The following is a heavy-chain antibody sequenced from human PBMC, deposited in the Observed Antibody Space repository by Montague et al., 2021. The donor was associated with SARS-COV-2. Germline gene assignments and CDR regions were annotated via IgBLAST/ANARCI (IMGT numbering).Heavy chain of an antibody. D-gene: IGHD3-22*01. V-gene: IGHV4-39*07. J-gene: IGHJ4*02. CDR1: GGSISSSSYY. Sequence: SETLSLTCTVSGGSISSSSYYWGWIRQPPGKGLEWIGSIYYSGSTYYNPSLKSRVTISVDTSKNQFSLKLSSVTAADTAVYYCARGMHYYDSSGYYFDYWGQGTLVTVPS. CDR3: ARGMHYYDSSGYYFDY. CDR2: IYYSGST.